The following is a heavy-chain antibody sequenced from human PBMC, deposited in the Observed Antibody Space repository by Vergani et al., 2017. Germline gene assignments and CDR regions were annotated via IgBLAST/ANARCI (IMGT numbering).Heavy chain of an antibody. V-gene: IGHV3-33*01. CDR1: GFTFSTYA. CDR3: VREGSYCGSTTCRNPSYVYYYHMDV. J-gene: IGHJ6*03. Sequence: QVQLVESGGGVVQPGRSLSLSCTSSGFTFSTYAMHWVRPAPGKGLEWVAIIYYYGSKKYYADSVKGRFTISRDNSRNTLDLLMSSLRAEDTAIYYCVREGSYCGSTTCRNPSYVYYYHMDVWGEGTTVTVSS. D-gene: IGHD2-21*01. CDR2: IYYYGSKK.